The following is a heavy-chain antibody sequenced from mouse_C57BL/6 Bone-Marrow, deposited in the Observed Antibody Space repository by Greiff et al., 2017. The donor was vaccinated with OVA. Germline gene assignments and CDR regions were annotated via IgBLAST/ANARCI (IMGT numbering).Heavy chain of an antibody. V-gene: IGHV5-16*01. CDR3: ARSDSTGYDPYYAMDY. D-gene: IGHD3-2*02. CDR2: INYDGSST. J-gene: IGHJ4*01. Sequence: EVHLVESEGGLVQPGSSMKLSCTASGFTFSDYYMAWVRQVPEKGLEWVANINYDGSSTYYLDSLKSRFIISRDNAKNILYLQMSSLKSEDTSTYYCARSDSTGYDPYYAMDYWGQGTSVTVSS. CDR1: GFTFSDYY.